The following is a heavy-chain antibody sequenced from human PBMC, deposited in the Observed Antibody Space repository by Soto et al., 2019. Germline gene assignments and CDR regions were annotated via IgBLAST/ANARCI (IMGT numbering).Heavy chain of an antibody. CDR1: GYTFTSYY. J-gene: IGHJ4*02. CDR3: AREGYCISTSCYASALDY. D-gene: IGHD2-2*01. CDR2: INPNSGGT. V-gene: IGHV1-2*04. Sequence: ASVKVSCKASGYTFTSYYMHWVRQAPGQGLEWMGWINPNSGGTNYAQKFQGWVTMTRDTSISTAYMELSRLRSDDTAVYYCAREGYCISTSCYASALDYWGQGTLVTVSS.